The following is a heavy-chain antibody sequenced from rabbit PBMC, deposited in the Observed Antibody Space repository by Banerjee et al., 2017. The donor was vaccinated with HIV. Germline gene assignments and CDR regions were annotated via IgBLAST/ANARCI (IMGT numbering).Heavy chain of an antibody. CDR3: VRGSISGTDYNL. Sequence: QEQLVESGGGLVQPGGSLKLSCKASGFDFSTYGVNWVRQAPGKGLEWIGYITYGGSEYPGGWVNGRFTIPRHNAQNTLYLQLNSLTAADTATYFCVRGSISGTDYNLWGQGTLVTVS. V-gene: IGHV1S47*01. J-gene: IGHJ6*01. D-gene: IGHD1-1*01. CDR1: GFDFSTYG. CDR2: ITYGGSE.